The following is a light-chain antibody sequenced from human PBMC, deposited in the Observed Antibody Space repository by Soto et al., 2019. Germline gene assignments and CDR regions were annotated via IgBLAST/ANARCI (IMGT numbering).Light chain of an antibody. V-gene: IGKV3-11*01. CDR1: PSVTNY. J-gene: IGKJ5*01. Sequence: EIVLTQSPATLSLSPGERATLSCRASPSVTNYLAWYQQKPDQPPRLLIYAAFNRAAGIPARFSGSGSGTDFTLTISSLEPEDSAVYYCQQRNIWPPVTFGQGTRLEIK. CDR3: QQRNIWPPVT. CDR2: AAF.